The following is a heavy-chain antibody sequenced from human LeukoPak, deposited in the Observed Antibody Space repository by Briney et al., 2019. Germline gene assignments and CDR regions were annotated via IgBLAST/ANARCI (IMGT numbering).Heavy chain of an antibody. CDR1: GGSISSGSYY. CDR2: IYTSGST. Sequence: SETLSLTCTVSGGSISSGSYYWSWIRQPAGKGLEWIGRIYTSGSTNYNPSLKSRVTISVDTSKNQFSLKLSSVTAADTAVYYCAGEWYWGRKDYMDVWGKGTTVTISS. D-gene: IGHD3-16*01. CDR3: AGEWYWGRKDYMDV. V-gene: IGHV4-61*02. J-gene: IGHJ6*03.